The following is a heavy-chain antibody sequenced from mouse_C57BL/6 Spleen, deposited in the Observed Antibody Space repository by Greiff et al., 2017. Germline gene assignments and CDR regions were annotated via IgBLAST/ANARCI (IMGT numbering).Heavy chain of an antibody. Sequence: EVQLVESGGGLVKPGGSLKLSCAASGFTFSSYTMSWVRQTPEKRLEWVATISGGGGNTYYPDSVKGRFTISRDNAKNTLYLQMSSLRSEDTALYYGARHLNYYGSSYDAMDYWGQGTSVTVSS. CDR3: ARHLNYYGSSYDAMDY. J-gene: IGHJ4*01. V-gene: IGHV5-9*01. D-gene: IGHD1-1*01. CDR2: ISGGGGNT. CDR1: GFTFSSYT.